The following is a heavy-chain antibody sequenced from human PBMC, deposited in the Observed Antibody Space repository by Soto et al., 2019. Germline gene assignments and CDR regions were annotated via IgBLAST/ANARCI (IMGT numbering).Heavy chain of an antibody. CDR1: GYSFTSYW. D-gene: IGHD3-22*01. J-gene: IGHJ4*02. CDR3: ARAGLTYYYDSSGYSFDY. CDR2: IYPGDSDT. V-gene: IGHV5-51*01. Sequence: PGESLKISCKGSGYSFTSYWIGWVRQMPGKGLEWMGIIYPGDSDTRYSPSFQGQVTISADKSISTAYLQWSSLKASDTAMYYCARAGLTYYYDSSGYSFDYWGQGTLLTVSS.